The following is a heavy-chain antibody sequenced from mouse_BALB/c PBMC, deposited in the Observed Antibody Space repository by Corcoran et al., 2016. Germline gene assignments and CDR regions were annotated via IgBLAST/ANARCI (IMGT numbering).Heavy chain of an antibody. D-gene: IGHD2-10*02. CDR3: ARRGYGNYYAMDY. CDR2: ILPGSGST. J-gene: IGHJ4*01. V-gene: IGHV1-9*01. CDR1: GCTFSSYW. Sequence: QVQLQQSGAELMKPGASVKISCKATGCTFSSYWIEWVKQRPGHGLEWIGEILPGSGSTNYNEKFKGKATFTADTSSNTAYMQLSSLTSEDSAVYYCARRGYGNYYAMDYWGQGTSVTVSS.